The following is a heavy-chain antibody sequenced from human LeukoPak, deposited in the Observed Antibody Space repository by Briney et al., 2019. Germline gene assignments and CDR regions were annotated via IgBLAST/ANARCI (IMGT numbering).Heavy chain of an antibody. D-gene: IGHD2-2*01. CDR2: ISYDGSNK. V-gene: IGHV3-30-3*01. Sequence: GGSLRLSCAASGFTFSSYAMHWVRQAPGKGLEWVAVISYDGSNKYYADSVKGRFTISRDNSKNTLYLQMNSLRAEDTAVYYCARDIVVVPAAGYYGMDVWGQGTTVTVSS. J-gene: IGHJ6*02. CDR1: GFTFSSYA. CDR3: ARDIVVVPAAGYYGMDV.